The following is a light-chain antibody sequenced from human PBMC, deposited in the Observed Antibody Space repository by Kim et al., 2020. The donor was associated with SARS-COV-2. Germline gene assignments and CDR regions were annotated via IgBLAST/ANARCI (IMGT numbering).Light chain of an antibody. CDR2: GAS. J-gene: IGKJ4*01. CDR1: QSVSSN. Sequence: SPGERATLSCRASQSVSSNLAWYQQKPGQAPRLLIYGASTRATGIPARFSGSGSGTEFTLTISSLQSEDFGVYYCKQYDNWPPLTFGGGTKVDIK. CDR3: KQYDNWPPLT. V-gene: IGKV3-15*01.